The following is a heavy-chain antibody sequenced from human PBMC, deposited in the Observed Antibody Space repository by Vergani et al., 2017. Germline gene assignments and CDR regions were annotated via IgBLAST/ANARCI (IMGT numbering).Heavy chain of an antibody. J-gene: IGHJ4*02. D-gene: IGHD6-6*01. CDR1: GGTLSSYT. CDR3: AITGAARPDDY. CDR2: IIPILGIA. V-gene: IGHV1-69*02. Sequence: QVQLVQSGAEVKKPGSSVKVSCKASGGTLSSYTISWVRQAPGQGLEWMGRIIPILGIANYAQKFQGRVTITADKSTSTAYMELSSLRSEDTAVYYCAITGAARPDDYWGQGTLVTVSS.